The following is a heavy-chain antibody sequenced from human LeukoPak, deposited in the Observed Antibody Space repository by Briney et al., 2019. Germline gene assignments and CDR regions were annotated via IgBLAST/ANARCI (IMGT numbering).Heavy chain of an antibody. Sequence: GGSLRLSCAASGFTFDDYAMHWVRQAPGKGLEWVSGISWNSGSIDYADSVKGRFTISRDNAKNSLFLQMNSLRAEDTALYYCAKQRLTMVRGASIDYWGQGTLVTVSS. CDR3: AKQRLTMVRGASIDY. CDR1: GFTFDDYA. J-gene: IGHJ4*02. V-gene: IGHV3-9*01. D-gene: IGHD3-10*01. CDR2: ISWNSGSI.